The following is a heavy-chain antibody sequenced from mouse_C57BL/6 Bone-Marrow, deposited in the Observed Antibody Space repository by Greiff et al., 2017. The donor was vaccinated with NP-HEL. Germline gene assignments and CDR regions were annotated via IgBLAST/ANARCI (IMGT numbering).Heavy chain of an antibody. V-gene: IGHV5-9*01. CDR1: GFTFSSYT. CDR2: ISGGGGNT. CDR3: ARQLRKTLDY. Sequence: DVMLVESGGGLVKPGGSLKLSCAASGFTFSSYTMSWVRQTPEKRLEWVATISGGGGNTYYPDSVKGRFTISRDNAKNTLYLQMSSLRSEDTALYYCARQLRKTLDYWGQGTTLTVSS. J-gene: IGHJ2*01. D-gene: IGHD3-2*02.